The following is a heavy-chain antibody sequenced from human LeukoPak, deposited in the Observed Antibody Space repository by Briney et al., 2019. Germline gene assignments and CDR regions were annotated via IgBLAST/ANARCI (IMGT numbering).Heavy chain of an antibody. V-gene: IGHV5-51*01. CDR1: GYSFTRYW. J-gene: IGHJ4*02. CDR2: IYPADSDT. D-gene: IGHD2-15*01. CDR3: ARRCMSGYCSSGGPMDDY. Sequence: GEPLKISFKGSGYSFTRYWIGWVRHMPETGLEWIGVIYPADSDTTYNPSFQGQVTISVDRSINTAYLQWSSLKASDTAMYYCARRCMSGYCSSGGPMDDYWGQGTLVTVSS.